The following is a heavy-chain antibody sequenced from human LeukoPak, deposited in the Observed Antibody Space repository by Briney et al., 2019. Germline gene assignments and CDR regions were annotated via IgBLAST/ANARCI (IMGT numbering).Heavy chain of an antibody. Sequence: SETLSLTCTVSGGSISSSSYYWGWIRQPPGKGLEWIGSIYYSGSTYYNPSLKSRVTISVDTSKNQFSLKLSSVTAADTAVYYCAKGASLRRIGYYYGMDVWSQGTTVTVSS. CDR1: GGSISSSSYY. V-gene: IGHV4-39*07. D-gene: IGHD5-12*01. CDR3: AKGASLRRIGYYYGMDV. J-gene: IGHJ6*02. CDR2: IYYSGST.